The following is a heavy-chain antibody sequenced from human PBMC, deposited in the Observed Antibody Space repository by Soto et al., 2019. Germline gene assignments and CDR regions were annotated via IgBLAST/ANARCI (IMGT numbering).Heavy chain of an antibody. CDR2: IRSRANNFAT. D-gene: IGHD2-2*02. CDR1: GFIFSGSA. Sequence: GGSLRLSCAASGFIFSGSAIHWVRQASGKGLEWVGRIRSRANNFATSSAASVKGRFTFSRDDSENTAYLQMNTLKPEDTAVYYCARGQGAAIGDYYYHGMDVWGQGTTVT. CDR3: ARGQGAAIGDYYYHGMDV. J-gene: IGHJ6*02. V-gene: IGHV3-73*01.